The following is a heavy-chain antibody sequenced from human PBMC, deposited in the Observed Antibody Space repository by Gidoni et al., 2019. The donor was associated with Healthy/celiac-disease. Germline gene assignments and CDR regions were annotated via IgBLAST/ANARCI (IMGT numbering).Heavy chain of an antibody. CDR3: ARDGEGNDAFDI. Sequence: EVQLVESGGGLIQPGGSLRLSCAASAFTVSSNYMSWVCQAPGKGLEWVSVIYSGGSTYYADSVKGRFTISRDKSKNTLYLQRNSLRAEDTAVYYCARDGEGNDAFDIWGQGTMVTVSS. CDR1: AFTVSSNY. J-gene: IGHJ3*02. D-gene: IGHD2-21*01. V-gene: IGHV3-53*01. CDR2: IYSGGST.